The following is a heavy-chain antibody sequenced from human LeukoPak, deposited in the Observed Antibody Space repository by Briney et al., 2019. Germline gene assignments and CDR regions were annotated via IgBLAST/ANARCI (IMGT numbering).Heavy chain of an antibody. V-gene: IGHV3-23*01. J-gene: IGHJ6*02. CDR1: GFTFSSHA. CDR3: ARGGGLDV. Sequence: GGSLRLSCAASGFTFSSHAMSWVRQAPGKGPEWVSGIIESGGGTHYADSVKGQFTIFRDNSKNTLYLQMTSLRAEDTAVYFCARGGGLDVWGQGATVTVSS. CDR2: IIESGGGT. D-gene: IGHD3-16*01.